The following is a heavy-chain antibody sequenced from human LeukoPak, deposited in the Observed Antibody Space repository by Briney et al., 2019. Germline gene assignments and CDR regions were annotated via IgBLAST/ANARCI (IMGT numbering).Heavy chain of an antibody. CDR3: ARGAAPLAVAGTIDY. J-gene: IGHJ4*02. CDR2: IWYDGSNK. D-gene: IGHD6-19*01. CDR1: GFTFSSYG. V-gene: IGHV3-33*01. Sequence: PGRSLRLSCAASGFTFSSYGMHWVRQAPGKGLEWVAVIWYDGSNKYYADSVKGRFTISRDNSKNTLYLQMNSLRAEDTAVYYCARGAAPLAVAGTIDYWGQGTLVTVSS.